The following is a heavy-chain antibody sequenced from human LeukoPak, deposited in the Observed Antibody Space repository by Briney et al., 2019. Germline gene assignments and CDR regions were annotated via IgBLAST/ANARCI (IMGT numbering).Heavy chain of an antibody. V-gene: IGHV3-30-3*02. CDR1: GFTFSSCA. CDR3: AKRDLNDYGDHPEYFQH. J-gene: IGHJ1*01. Sequence: PGGSLRLSCAASGFTFSSCAMHWVRQAPGKGLEWVAVISYDGSNKYYADSVKGRFTISRDNSKNTLYLQMNSLRAEDTAVYYCAKRDLNDYGDHPEYFQHWGQGTLVTVSS. D-gene: IGHD4-17*01. CDR2: ISYDGSNK.